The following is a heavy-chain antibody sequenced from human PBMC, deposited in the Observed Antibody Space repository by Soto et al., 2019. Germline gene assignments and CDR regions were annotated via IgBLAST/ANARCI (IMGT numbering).Heavy chain of an antibody. V-gene: IGHV5-51*01. CDR2: IYPGDSDT. J-gene: IGHJ6*03. CDR1: GYSFTSYW. CDR3: ARHIRVGYSYCFPPDRGYYYQDDV. Sequence: GESLKISCKGSGYSFTSYWIDWVRQMPGKGLEWMGIIYPGDSDTRYSPSFQGQVTISADKSISTAYLQWSSLKASDTAMYYCARHIRVGYSYCFPPDRGYYYQDDVWAKRTTVTVFS. D-gene: IGHD5-18*01.